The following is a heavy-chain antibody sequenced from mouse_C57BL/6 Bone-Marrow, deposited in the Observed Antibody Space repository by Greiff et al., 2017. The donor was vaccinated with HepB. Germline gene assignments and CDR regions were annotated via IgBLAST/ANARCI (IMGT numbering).Heavy chain of an antibody. CDR1: GYTFTDYE. Sequence: QVQLKESGAELVRPGASVTLSCKASGYTFTDYEMHWVKQTPVHGLEWIGAIDPETGGTAYNQKFKGKAILTADKSSSTAYMELRSLTSEDSAVYYCTRERLSAWFAYWGQGTLVTVSA. CDR3: TRERLSAWFAY. J-gene: IGHJ3*01. CDR2: IDPETGGT. V-gene: IGHV1-15*01. D-gene: IGHD3-2*02.